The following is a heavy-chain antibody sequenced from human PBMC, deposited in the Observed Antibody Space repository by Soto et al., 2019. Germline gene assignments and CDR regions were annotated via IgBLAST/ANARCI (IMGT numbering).Heavy chain of an antibody. CDR2: IYYTGST. D-gene: IGHD3-16*01. CDR3: AREPPGDRLIYAFDV. V-gene: IGHV4-31*03. Sequence: QVQLQESGPGLVKPSQTLSLTCNVSGGSITSGGHYWTWIRQHPGKGLEWIGYIYYTGSTYYNPSLKSRVTISRDPPQNPFPLTLNSGTAADRPTFFWAREPPGDRLIYAFDVGGRGTMVTVSS. J-gene: IGHJ3*01. CDR1: GGSITSGGHY.